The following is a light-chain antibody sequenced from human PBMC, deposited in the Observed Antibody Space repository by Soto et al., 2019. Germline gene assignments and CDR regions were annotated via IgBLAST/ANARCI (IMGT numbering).Light chain of an antibody. CDR3: QQYGDSPPT. V-gene: IGKV3-20*01. CDR2: GAS. J-gene: IGKJ1*01. CDR1: QRVSSNY. Sequence: VFTQSPGTLSLSPEERATLSCRASQRVSSNYLAWYQQKPGQAPRLLISGASSRAAGIPDRFSGSGSETDFTLTISRLEPDDFAMYHCQQYGDSPPTFGQGTKVDIK.